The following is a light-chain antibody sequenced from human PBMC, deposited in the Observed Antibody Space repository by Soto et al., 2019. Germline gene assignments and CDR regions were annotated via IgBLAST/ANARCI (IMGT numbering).Light chain of an antibody. CDR2: SNH. V-gene: IGLV1-47*02. CDR3: AVWDDSVRGYV. Sequence: QPVVTQPPSASGTAGQRVTISCSGTSSNIGRNSVYWYQQLPGTAPKLLIYSNHQRPSGVPDRFSGSKSGTSASLAISGLRSEDEADYYCAVWDDSVRGYVFATGTKVTVL. CDR1: SSNIGRNS. J-gene: IGLJ1*01.